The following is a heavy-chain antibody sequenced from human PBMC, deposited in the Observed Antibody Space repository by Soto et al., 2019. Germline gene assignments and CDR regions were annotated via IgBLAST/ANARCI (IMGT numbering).Heavy chain of an antibody. J-gene: IGHJ4*02. CDR1: GFTFTRYS. V-gene: IGHV3-21*06. CDR2: ISSTTNYI. CDR3: ARESEDLTSNFDY. Sequence: PGGPLRLSCAASGFTFTRYSMNWVRQAPGKGLEWVSSISSTTNYIYYGDSMKGRFTISRDNAKNSLYLEMNSLRAEDTAVYYCARESEDLTSNFDYWGQGTLVTDSS.